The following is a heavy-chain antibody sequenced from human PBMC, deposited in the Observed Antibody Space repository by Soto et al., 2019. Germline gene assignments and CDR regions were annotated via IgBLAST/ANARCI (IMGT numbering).Heavy chain of an antibody. Sequence: PSETLSLTCAVSGGSISSYYWSWIRQPPGKGLEWIGYIYYSGSTNYNPSLKSRVTISVDTYKNQFSPKLSSVTAAATDVYYCERSPFNWFDPWGQGTLVTVSS. CDR3: ERSPFNWFDP. J-gene: IGHJ5*02. V-gene: IGHV4-59*08. CDR1: GGSISSYY. CDR2: IYYSGST.